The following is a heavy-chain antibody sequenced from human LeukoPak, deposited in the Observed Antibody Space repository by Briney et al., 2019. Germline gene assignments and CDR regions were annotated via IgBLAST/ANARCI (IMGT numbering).Heavy chain of an antibody. D-gene: IGHD3-10*01. V-gene: IGHV3-7*01. CDR3: AREMTRYYGSGTHFDY. Sequence: PGGSLRLSCAASGFTFSSYWMSWVRQAPGKGLEWVANINQDGSEKYYVDSVKGRFTISRDNAKNSLYLQMNSLRAEDTAVYYCAREMTRYYGSGTHFDYWGQGTLVTVSS. J-gene: IGHJ4*02. CDR2: INQDGSEK. CDR1: GFTFSSYW.